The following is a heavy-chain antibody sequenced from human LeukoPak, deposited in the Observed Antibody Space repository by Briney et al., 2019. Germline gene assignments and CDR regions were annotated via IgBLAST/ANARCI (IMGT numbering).Heavy chain of an antibody. V-gene: IGHV1-69*06. Sequence: GASVKVSCKASGGTFSSYAISWVRQAPGQGLEWMGGIIPIFGTANYAQKFQGRVTITADKSTSTAYMELSSLRSEDTAVYYCARGSPYSPYCSGGSCYFDYWGQGTLVTVSS. J-gene: IGHJ4*02. CDR1: GGTFSSYA. D-gene: IGHD2-15*01. CDR3: ARGSPYSPYCSGGSCYFDY. CDR2: IIPIFGTA.